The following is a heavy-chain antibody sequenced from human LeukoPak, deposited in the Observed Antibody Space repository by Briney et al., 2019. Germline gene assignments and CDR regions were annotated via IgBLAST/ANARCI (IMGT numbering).Heavy chain of an antibody. V-gene: IGHV4-4*07. CDR1: GGSISSYY. CDR2: IYTSGST. Sequence: SETLSLTCTVSGGSISSYYWSWLRQPAGKGLEWIGRIYTSGSTNYNPSLKSRVTMSVDTSKNQFSLKLSSVTAADTAVYYCARDSQSGQLVLSDSYYYMDVWGKGTTVTISS. D-gene: IGHD6-13*01. CDR3: ARDSQSGQLVLSDSYYYMDV. J-gene: IGHJ6*03.